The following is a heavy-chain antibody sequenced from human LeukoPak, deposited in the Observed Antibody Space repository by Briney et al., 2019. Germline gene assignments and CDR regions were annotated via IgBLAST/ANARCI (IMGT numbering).Heavy chain of an antibody. V-gene: IGHV3-53*01. J-gene: IGHJ3*02. CDR1: GFSVSNNY. D-gene: IGHD6-13*01. CDR3: VTDAGYSTSWDAFDI. CDR2: TYSGGST. Sequence: GGSLRLSCAASGFSVSNNYMSWVRQAPGKGLDWVSLTYSGGSTYYADSVKGRFTISRDNSKNTLYLQKNSLRAEDTAVYYCVTDAGYSTSWDAFDIWGQGTMVSVSS.